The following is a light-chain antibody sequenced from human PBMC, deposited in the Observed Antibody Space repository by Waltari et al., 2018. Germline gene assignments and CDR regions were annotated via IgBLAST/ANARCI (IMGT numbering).Light chain of an antibody. V-gene: IGKV2-30*02. Sequence: DVVMTQSPLSLPVTLGQPASISCRSSQSLIHSNGNTYLNWFQQRPGQSPRRLSYKISNRDSGVPDRFSGSGSGTDFTLKISRVEAEDVGVYYCMQGTHPPQTFGGGTKVEIK. CDR3: MQGTHPPQT. CDR2: KIS. CDR1: QSLIHSNGNTY. J-gene: IGKJ4*01.